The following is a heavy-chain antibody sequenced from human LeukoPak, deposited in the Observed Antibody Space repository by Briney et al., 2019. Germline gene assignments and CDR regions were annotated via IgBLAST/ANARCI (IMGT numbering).Heavy chain of an antibody. J-gene: IGHJ5*02. Sequence: GGSLRLSCAPSGFTFSSYWMSCVREAPGKGLEWVANIKQDGSEKYYVDSVKARFTISRDNAKNSLYLQMNSLRAEDTAVYYCARDDVWFGELSAYNWFDPWGQGTLVTVSS. V-gene: IGHV3-7*01. CDR1: GFTFSSYW. D-gene: IGHD3-10*01. CDR3: ARDDVWFGELSAYNWFDP. CDR2: IKQDGSEK.